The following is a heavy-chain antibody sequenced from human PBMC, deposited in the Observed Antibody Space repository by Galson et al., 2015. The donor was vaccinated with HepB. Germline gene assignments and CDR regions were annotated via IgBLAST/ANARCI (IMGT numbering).Heavy chain of an antibody. J-gene: IGHJ4*02. V-gene: IGHV3-33*01. CDR2: IWYDGSNK. CDR1: GFTFSSYG. CDR3: ARDRNYDSSGYSYFDY. Sequence: SLRLSCAASGFTFSSYGMHWVRQAPGKGLEWVAVIWYDGSNKYYADSVKGRFTISRDNSKNTLYLQMNSLRAEDTAVYYCARDRNYDSSGYSYFDYWGQGTLVTVSS. D-gene: IGHD3-22*01.